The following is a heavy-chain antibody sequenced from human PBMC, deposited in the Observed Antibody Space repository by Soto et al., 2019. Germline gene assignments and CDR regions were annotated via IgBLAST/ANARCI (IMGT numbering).Heavy chain of an antibody. Sequence: ASETLSLTCTVSGGSISSGGYYWSWIRQHPGKGLEWIGYIYYSGSTYYNPSLKSRVTISVDTSKNQFSLKLSSVTAADTAVYYCARDSRFGGNDAFDIWGQGTMVTVSS. CDR3: ARDSRFGGNDAFDI. CDR2: IYYSGST. J-gene: IGHJ3*02. CDR1: GGSISSGGYY. V-gene: IGHV4-31*03. D-gene: IGHD3-16*01.